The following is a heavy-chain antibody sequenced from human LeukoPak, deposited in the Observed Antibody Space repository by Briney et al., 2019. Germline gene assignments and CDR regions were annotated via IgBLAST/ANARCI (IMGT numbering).Heavy chain of an antibody. V-gene: IGHV3-53*01. CDR1: GFTVSSNY. D-gene: IGHD1-26*01. J-gene: IGHJ5*02. CDR2: IYSGGST. CDR3: ARTPRSLVGATLWSRKANWFDP. Sequence: GGSLRLSCAASGFTVSSNYMSWVRQAPGKGLEWVSVIYSGGSTYYADSVKGRFTISRDNSKNTLYLQMNSLRAEDTAVYYCARTPRSLVGATLWSRKANWFDPWGQGTLVTVSS.